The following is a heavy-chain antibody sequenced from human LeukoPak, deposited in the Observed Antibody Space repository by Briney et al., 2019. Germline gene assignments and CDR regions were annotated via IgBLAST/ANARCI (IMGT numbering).Heavy chain of an antibody. CDR3: ARDTSYYYGSGSYYIRLPDDY. J-gene: IGHJ4*02. D-gene: IGHD3-10*01. Sequence: PGGSLRLSCAASGFTFSSYDMNWVRQAPGKGLEWVSSISSSSSYIYYADSVKGRFTISRDNAKNSLYLQMDSLRAEDTAVYYCARDTSYYYGSGSYYIRLPDDYWGQGTLVTVSS. V-gene: IGHV3-21*01. CDR1: GFTFSSYD. CDR2: ISSSSSYI.